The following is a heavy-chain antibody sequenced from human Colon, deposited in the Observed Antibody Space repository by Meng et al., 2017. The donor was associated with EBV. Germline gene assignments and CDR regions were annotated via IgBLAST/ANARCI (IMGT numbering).Heavy chain of an antibody. CDR3: ARTNYGDYNWFYP. Sequence: QVQLQDRGPGLVKPSQTLSFTRTVSGSSISSGGFYWSWIRQHPGKGLEWIGYIYYSGSTYYNPSLRSRVAISIDTSKNQFSLKLTSVTAADTAVYYCARTNYGDYNWFYPWRQATLINVSS. CDR1: GSSISSGGFY. J-gene: IGHJ5*02. D-gene: IGHD4-17*01. CDR2: IYYSGST. V-gene: IGHV4-31*02.